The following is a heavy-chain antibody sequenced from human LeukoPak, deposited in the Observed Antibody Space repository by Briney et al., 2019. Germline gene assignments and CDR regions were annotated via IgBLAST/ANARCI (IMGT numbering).Heavy chain of an antibody. CDR3: QRTAYEMDV. Sequence: GGSLRLSCAASGLTLSRHWMSWVRQAPVKGLEWVANINEDGSQKQHVDSVKGRFSISRDNAKNSLNLQMNSLRAEDTAVYYRQRTAYEMDVWGQGTPVTVSS. CDR1: GLTLSRHW. V-gene: IGHV3-7*05. J-gene: IGHJ6*02. CDR2: INEDGSQK. D-gene: IGHD2-21*01.